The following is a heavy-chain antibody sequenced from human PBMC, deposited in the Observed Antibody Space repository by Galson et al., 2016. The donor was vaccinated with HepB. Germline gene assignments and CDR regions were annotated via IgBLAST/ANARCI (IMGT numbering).Heavy chain of an antibody. CDR3: AKGGELRGVYYYYGMDV. CDR2: IWYDGSNK. Sequence: SLRLSCAASGFTFSSYGMHWVRQAPGKGLGWVAVIWYDGSNKYYADSVKGRFTISRDNSKNTLYMQMNSLRAEDTAVYYCAKGGELRGVYYYYGMDVWGQGTTVTVSS. J-gene: IGHJ6*02. V-gene: IGHV3-33*03. D-gene: IGHD1-26*01. CDR1: GFTFSSYG.